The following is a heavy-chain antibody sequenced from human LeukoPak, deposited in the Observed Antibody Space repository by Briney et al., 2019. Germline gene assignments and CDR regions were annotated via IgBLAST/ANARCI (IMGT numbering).Heavy chain of an antibody. CDR2: ISSSSSYI. CDR1: GFSFSSYW. CDR3: ASLAVADY. V-gene: IGHV3-21*01. D-gene: IGHD6-19*01. Sequence: PGGSLRLSCAVSGFSFSSYWMNWVRQAPGKGLEWVSSISSSSSYIYYADSVKGRFTISRDNAKNSLYLQMNSLRAEDTAVYYCASLAVADYWGQGTLVTVSS. J-gene: IGHJ4*02.